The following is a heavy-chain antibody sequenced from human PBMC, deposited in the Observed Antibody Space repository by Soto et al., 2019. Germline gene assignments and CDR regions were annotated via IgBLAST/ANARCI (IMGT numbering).Heavy chain of an antibody. CDR2: INPSGGSK. Sequence: ASVKVSCKASGNTFTSYYMPWVRQDPGQGVEWMGIINPSGGSKSYAQKFKGRVTMTRDTSTSTVYMELSSLRSEDTAVYYCARGPYFDYWGQGTLVTVSS. CDR1: GNTFTSYY. CDR3: ARGPYFDY. J-gene: IGHJ4*02. V-gene: IGHV1-46*03.